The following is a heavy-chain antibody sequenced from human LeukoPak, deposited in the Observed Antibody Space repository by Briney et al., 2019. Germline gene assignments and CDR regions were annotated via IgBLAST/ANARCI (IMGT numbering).Heavy chain of an antibody. J-gene: IGHJ4*02. CDR2: IFHTGNT. D-gene: IGHD1-26*01. CDR3: ARHKVGARTFDY. CDR1: GVSITSTDW. V-gene: IGHV4/OR15-8*02. Sequence: PSETLSLTCEVSGVSITSTDWCGRGRQPPGKGLGGIGEIFHTGNTNYKPSFKSRITITGDRAEKRITQKMGSLTAADTALYYCARHKVGARTFDYWGQGTHVTVSS.